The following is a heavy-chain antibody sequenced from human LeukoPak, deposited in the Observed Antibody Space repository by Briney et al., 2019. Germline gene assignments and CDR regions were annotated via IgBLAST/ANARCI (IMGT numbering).Heavy chain of an antibody. CDR3: AKGNSGSYYLFDY. V-gene: IGHV3-33*06. J-gene: IGHJ4*02. Sequence: GGSLRLSCAASGFTFSNYDMHWVRQAPGKGLEWVAVIWYDGSNKYYADSVKGRFTISRDNSKNTLYLQMNSLRAEDTAVYYCAKGNSGSYYLFDYWGQGTLVTVSS. CDR1: GFTFSNYD. CDR2: IWYDGSNK. D-gene: IGHD1-26*01.